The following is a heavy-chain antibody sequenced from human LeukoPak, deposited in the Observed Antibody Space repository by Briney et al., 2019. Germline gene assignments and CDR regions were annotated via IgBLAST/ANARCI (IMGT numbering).Heavy chain of an antibody. V-gene: IGHV4-30-2*01. CDR1: GGSISSGGYS. CDR2: IYHSGST. D-gene: IGHD3-3*01. Sequence: SETLSLTCAVSGGSISSGGYSWSWIRQPPGKGLEWIGYIYHSGSTYYNPSLKSRVTISVDRSKNQFSLKLSSVTAADTAVYYYARVSSYYDFWSGPTFDYWGQGTLVTVSS. J-gene: IGHJ4*02. CDR3: ARVSSYYDFWSGPTFDY.